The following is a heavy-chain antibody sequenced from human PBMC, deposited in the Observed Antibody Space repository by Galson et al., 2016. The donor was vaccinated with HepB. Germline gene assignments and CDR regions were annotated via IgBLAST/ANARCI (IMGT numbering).Heavy chain of an antibody. Sequence: SLRLSCAASGFTVISYYISWVRQAPGKGLEWVSVIYSDGRTFYADSVKGRFTISRHSSKYTLYLQMNSLRTEDTAVYYCARGSPRGEGMDVWGQGTTVTVS. CDR3: ARGSPRGEGMDV. V-gene: IGHV3-53*04. CDR1: GFTVISYY. D-gene: IGHD3-10*01. J-gene: IGHJ6*02. CDR2: IYSDGRT.